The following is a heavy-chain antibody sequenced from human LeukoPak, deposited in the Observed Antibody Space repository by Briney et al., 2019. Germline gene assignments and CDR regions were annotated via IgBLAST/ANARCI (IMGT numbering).Heavy chain of an antibody. Sequence: PGGSLRLSCAASGFTFSSYAMSWVRQAPGKGLEWVSAISGSGGSTYYADSVKGRFTISRDNSKNTLYLQMNSLRAEDTAVYYCAKIFSARYYDFWSGYSDISDYWGQGTLVTVSS. J-gene: IGHJ4*02. CDR3: AKIFSARYYDFWSGYSDISDY. D-gene: IGHD3-3*01. V-gene: IGHV3-23*01. CDR2: ISGSGGST. CDR1: GFTFSSYA.